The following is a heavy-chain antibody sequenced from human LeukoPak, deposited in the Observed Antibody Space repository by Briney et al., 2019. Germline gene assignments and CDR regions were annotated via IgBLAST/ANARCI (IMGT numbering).Heavy chain of an antibody. CDR2: FYYSGST. Sequence: SGTLSLSCTVSGCSISYYWSWIRQPPGKGREWMGYFYYSGSTNYNPSLKSRVTISVDTSKNQFSLKLSSVTAADTAVYYCARATSDSSGYYYFDYWGQGTLVTVSS. CDR1: GCSISYY. D-gene: IGHD3-22*01. CDR3: ARATSDSSGYYYFDY. V-gene: IGHV4-59*01. J-gene: IGHJ4*02.